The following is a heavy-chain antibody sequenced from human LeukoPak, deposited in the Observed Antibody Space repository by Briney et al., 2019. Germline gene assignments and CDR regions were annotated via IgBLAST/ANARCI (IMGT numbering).Heavy chain of an antibody. Sequence: GASVTVSCKVSGYTLTELSMHWVRQAPGKGLEWMGGFDPEDGETIYAQKFQGRVTMTEDTSTDTAYMELSSLRSEDTAVYYCLAYGRNTCYDILTGPFNYYYGMDVWGQGTTVTVSS. J-gene: IGHJ6*02. CDR2: FDPEDGET. CDR3: LAYGRNTCYDILTGPFNYYYGMDV. D-gene: IGHD3-9*01. CDR1: GYTLTELS. V-gene: IGHV1-24*01.